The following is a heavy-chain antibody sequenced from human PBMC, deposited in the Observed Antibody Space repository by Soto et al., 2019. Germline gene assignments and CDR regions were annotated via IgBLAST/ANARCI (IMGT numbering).Heavy chain of an antibody. CDR2: IDPSDSYT. V-gene: IGHV5-10-1*01. CDR1: GYIFTSYW. Sequence: PGESLKISCKGSGYIFTSYWISWVRQMPGKGLEWMGRIDPSDSYTNYSPSFQGHVTISADKSISTAYLQWSSLKASDTAMYYCARPLERYGYCSGGSCYSGNYYYGMDVWGQGTTVTVSS. CDR3: ARPLERYGYCSGGSCYSGNYYYGMDV. J-gene: IGHJ6*02. D-gene: IGHD2-15*01.